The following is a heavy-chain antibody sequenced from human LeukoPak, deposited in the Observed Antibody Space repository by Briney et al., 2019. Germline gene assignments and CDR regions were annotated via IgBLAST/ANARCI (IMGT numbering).Heavy chain of an antibody. V-gene: IGHV1-69*01. D-gene: IGHD5-24*01. CDR2: IIPIFGTA. CDR3: ARGYGYNMRRYFDL. J-gene: IGHJ2*01. CDR1: GGTFSSYA. Sequence: GSSVKVSSKASGGTFSSYAISWVRQGPGQGLEWMGGIIPIFGTANYAQKFQGRVTITSDESTSTAYMELSSLRSEDTAVYYCARGYGYNMRRYFDLWGRGTLVTVSS.